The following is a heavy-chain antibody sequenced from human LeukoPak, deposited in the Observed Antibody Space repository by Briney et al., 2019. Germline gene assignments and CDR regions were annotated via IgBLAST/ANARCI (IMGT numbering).Heavy chain of an antibody. V-gene: IGHV1-2*02. J-gene: IGHJ4*02. CDR3: ARSLLNCGGDCYAVDY. CDR1: GYTFTGYY. CDR2: INPNSGGT. Sequence: ASVKVSCKASGYTFTGYYMHWVRQAPGQGLEWMGWINPNSGGTNYAQKFQGRVTMTGDTSISTAYMELSRLRSDDTAVYYCARSLLNCGGDCYAVDYWGQGTLVTVSS. D-gene: IGHD2-21*01.